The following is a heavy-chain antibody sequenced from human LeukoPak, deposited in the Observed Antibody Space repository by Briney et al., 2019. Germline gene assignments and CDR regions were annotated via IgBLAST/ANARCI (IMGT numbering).Heavy chain of an antibody. Sequence: GGSLRLSCAASGFTFSSYGMHWVRQAPGKGLEWVAFIRYDGSNKYYADSVKGRFTISRDNSKNTLYLQMNSLRAEDTAVYYCAKDPAHKYGDTGYWGQGTLVTVSS. CDR3: AKDPAHKYGDTGY. CDR2: IRYDGSNK. V-gene: IGHV3-30*02. J-gene: IGHJ4*02. CDR1: GFTFSSYG. D-gene: IGHD4-17*01.